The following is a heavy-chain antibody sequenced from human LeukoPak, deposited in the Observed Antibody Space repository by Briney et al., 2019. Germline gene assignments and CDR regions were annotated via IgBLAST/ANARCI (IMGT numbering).Heavy chain of an antibody. CDR2: IYYSGST. CDR3: ARQEWLRFGWFDP. Sequence: PSETLPLTCTVSGGSISSYYWSWIRQPPGKGLEWIGYIYYSGSTNYNPSLKSRVTISVDTSKNQFSLKLSSVTAADTAVYYCARQEWLRFGWFDPWGQGTLVTVSS. J-gene: IGHJ5*02. D-gene: IGHD5-12*01. CDR1: GGSISSYY. V-gene: IGHV4-59*08.